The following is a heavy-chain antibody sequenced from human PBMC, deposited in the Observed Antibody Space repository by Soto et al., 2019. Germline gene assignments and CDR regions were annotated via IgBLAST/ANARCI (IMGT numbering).Heavy chain of an antibody. CDR1: VGSISSGDYY. V-gene: IGHV4-30-4*01. Sequence: SETLSLTCTVSVGSISSGDYYWSWIRQPPGKGLEWIGYSYYSGSTYYNPSLKSRVIISVDTSKNQFSLKLSSVTAADTAVYYCAKEQMEVRAYYGMDVWGQGTTVTVSS. D-gene: IGHD1-1*01. J-gene: IGHJ6*02. CDR3: AKEQMEVRAYYGMDV. CDR2: SYYSGST.